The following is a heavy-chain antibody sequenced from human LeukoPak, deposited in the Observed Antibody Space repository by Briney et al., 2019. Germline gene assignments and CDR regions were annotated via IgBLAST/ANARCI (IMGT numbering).Heavy chain of an antibody. CDR2: INHPGTQK. CDR3: TRDWLDASLDY. V-gene: IGHV3-7*01. J-gene: IGHJ4*02. D-gene: IGHD6-19*01. Sequence: GGSLTLSCAASGFSFSDFCMSWVRQAPGKGLEWVAFINHPGTQKYYVDSVEGRFTISRDNAKNSLYLQMNRLRAGDTAVYYCTRDWLDASLDYWGQGVLVTVSS. CDR1: GFSFSDFC.